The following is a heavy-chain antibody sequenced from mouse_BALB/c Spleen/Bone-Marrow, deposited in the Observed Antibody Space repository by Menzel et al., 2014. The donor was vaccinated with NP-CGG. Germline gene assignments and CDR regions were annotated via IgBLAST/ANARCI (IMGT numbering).Heavy chain of an antibody. D-gene: IGHD4-1*01. J-gene: IGHJ4*01. V-gene: IGHV14-3*02. CDR1: GFNIKDTY. Sequence: EVQLQQSGAELVKPGASVKLSCTASGFNIKDTYMHWVKQRPEQGLEWIGRIDPANGNTKYDPKFQGKAAITADTSSNTAYLQLSSLTSEDTAVYYCARWEYYAMGYWGQGTSVTVSS. CDR3: ARWEYYAMGY. CDR2: IDPANGNT.